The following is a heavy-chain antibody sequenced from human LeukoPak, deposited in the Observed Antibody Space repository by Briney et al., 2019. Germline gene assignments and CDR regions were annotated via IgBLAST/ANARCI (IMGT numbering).Heavy chain of an antibody. V-gene: IGHV3-23*01. CDR1: GFTFSSPA. J-gene: IGHJ4*02. Sequence: HPGGSLRLPCAASGFTFSSPAMNWVRQAPGKGLEWVSHIGADGATTYYADSVKGRFTISRDNSKNTLYLQIDSLSADDTAVYHCAKYFGSGSYDFWGQGTLVTVSS. D-gene: IGHD3-10*01. CDR3: AKYFGSGSYDF. CDR2: IGADGATT.